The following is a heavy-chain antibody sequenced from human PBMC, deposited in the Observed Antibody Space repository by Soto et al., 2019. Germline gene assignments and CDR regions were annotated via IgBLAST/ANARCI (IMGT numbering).Heavy chain of an antibody. D-gene: IGHD3-10*01. CDR1: GFTFRSND. J-gene: IGHJ4*02. CDR2: SSATGASK. CDR3: AKDRRGGANYGFYSDV. V-gene: IGHV3-23*01. Sequence: EVQLLESGGGLVQPGGSLRLSCAASGFTFRSNDMTWVRQAPGKGLEWVSFSSATGASKYYADAVKGRFTMSRDNSKNSLYLQMPSLGADDTAVYYCAKDRRGGANYGFYSDVWGEVALVIVSS.